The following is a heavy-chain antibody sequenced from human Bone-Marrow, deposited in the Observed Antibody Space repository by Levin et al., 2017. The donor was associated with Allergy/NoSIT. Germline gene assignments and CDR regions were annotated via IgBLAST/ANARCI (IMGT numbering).Heavy chain of an antibody. CDR2: ISWDGSRT. V-gene: IGHV3-23*01. Sequence: SCVVSGFTFSNYDMSWVRQAPGKGLEWVSDISWDGSRTHCANSVKGRCTISRDNSKNTLSLQMSSLRVDDTAVYYCVREAGPTGSFDHWGQGALVTVSS. CDR3: VREAGPTGSFDH. J-gene: IGHJ4*02. D-gene: IGHD3-9*01. CDR1: GFTFSNYD.